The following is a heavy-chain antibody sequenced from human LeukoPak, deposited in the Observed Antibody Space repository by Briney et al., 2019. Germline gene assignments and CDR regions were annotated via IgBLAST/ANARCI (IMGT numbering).Heavy chain of an antibody. Sequence: GASVKVPCKASGYTFTNYYIHWVRQAPGQGLEWVGLINPNGGNTGYAERFQGRVTVTTDTSTSTVYMELNSLGSEDTAVYYCARERRAWGEDFWGQGTLVTVSS. D-gene: IGHD3-16*01. V-gene: IGHV1-46*01. J-gene: IGHJ4*02. CDR1: GYTFTNYY. CDR3: ARERRAWGEDF. CDR2: INPNGGNT.